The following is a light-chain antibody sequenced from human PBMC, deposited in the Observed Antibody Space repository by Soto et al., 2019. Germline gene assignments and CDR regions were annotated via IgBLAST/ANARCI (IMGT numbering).Light chain of an antibody. CDR2: SAS. V-gene: IGKV2-28*01. CDR1: QSLLYIDGYNY. CDR3: MQARQTPFT. J-gene: IGKJ3*01. Sequence: DIVMTQSPVSLAVTPGEPASISCTSSQSLLYIDGYNYLDWYLQKPGQPPQLLIYSASNRASGVPDRFSGSGSGTDFTLKISRVEAEDVGFYFCMQARQTPFTFGPGTKVDIK.